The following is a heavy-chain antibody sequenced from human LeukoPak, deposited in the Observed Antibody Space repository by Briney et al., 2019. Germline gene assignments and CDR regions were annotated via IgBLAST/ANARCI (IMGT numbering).Heavy chain of an antibody. V-gene: IGHV1-8*01. CDR2: MNPNSGNT. Sequence: GASVKVSCKASGYTFTSYDINWVRQATGQGLEWMGWMNPNSGNTGYAQKFQGRVTMTRNTSISTAYMELSSLRSEDTAVYYCARGPYCSSTSCYTRPIHWFDPWGQGTLVTVSS. CDR1: GYTFTSYD. J-gene: IGHJ5*02. D-gene: IGHD2-2*02. CDR3: ARGPYCSSTSCYTRPIHWFDP.